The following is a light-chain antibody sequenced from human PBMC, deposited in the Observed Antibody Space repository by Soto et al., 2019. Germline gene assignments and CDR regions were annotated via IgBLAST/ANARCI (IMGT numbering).Light chain of an antibody. CDR1: SGHNSYA. CDR2: VNSDGSH. J-gene: IGLJ3*02. Sequence: QLVLTQSPSASASLGASVKLTCILSSGHNSYAIAWHQQQPEKGPRYLMKVNSDGSHSKGDGIPDRFSGSSSGAECYLTITCLQSEDEDDYHCQTWCTGTWVFGGRPK. V-gene: IGLV4-69*02. CDR3: QTWCTGTWV.